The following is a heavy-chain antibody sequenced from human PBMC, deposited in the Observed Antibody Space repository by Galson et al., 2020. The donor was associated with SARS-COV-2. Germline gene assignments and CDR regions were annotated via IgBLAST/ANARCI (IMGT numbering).Heavy chain of an antibody. D-gene: IGHD1-20*01. CDR1: GFTFSTYS. J-gene: IGHJ4*02. Sequence: GGSLRLSCAASGFTFSTYSLNWVRQAPGKGLEWISSISGSGSYISYADSVKGRFTISRDNAENSLFLQMTSLRAEDTGVYYCAKEARDRYFDYWGQGTLVTVSS. CDR2: ISGSGSYI. CDR3: AKEARDRYFDY. V-gene: IGHV3-21*06.